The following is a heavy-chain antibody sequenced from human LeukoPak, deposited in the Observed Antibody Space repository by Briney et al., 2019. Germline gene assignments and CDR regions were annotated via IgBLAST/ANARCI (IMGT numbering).Heavy chain of an antibody. D-gene: IGHD6-19*01. Sequence: PSETLSLNCSVPVQPLLNAKGATVRQPPRKGLEWIGDIYYSGSTNYNSALKGRVTISVYTSKNQFSLFLSTVTAADTAVNTRACSTARAQRLVWYYLHSWGQGTLVTVSS. CDR3: ACSTARAQRLVWYYLHS. CDR1: VQPLLNA. CDR2: IYYSGST. V-gene: IGHV4-59*02. J-gene: IGHJ4*02.